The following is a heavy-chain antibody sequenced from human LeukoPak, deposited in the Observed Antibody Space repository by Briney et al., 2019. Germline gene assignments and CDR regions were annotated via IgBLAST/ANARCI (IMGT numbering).Heavy chain of an antibody. V-gene: IGHV4-39*07. CDR3: ARRGYYYGSDH. D-gene: IGHD3-10*01. CDR1: GGSISSSSYY. Sequence: SQTLSLTCTVSGGSISSSSYYWGWIRQPPGKGLEWIGEINHSGSTNYNPSLKSRVTISVDTSKNQFSLKLSSVTAADTAVYYCARRGYYYGSDHWGQGTLVTVSS. CDR2: INHSGST. J-gene: IGHJ4*02.